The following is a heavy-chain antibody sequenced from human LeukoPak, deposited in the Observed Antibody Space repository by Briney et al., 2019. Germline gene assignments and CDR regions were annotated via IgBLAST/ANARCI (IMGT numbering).Heavy chain of an antibody. J-gene: IGHJ5*02. Sequence: ASVKVSCKAPGYTFTAYYVHWVRQAPGQGLEWIGWINPNTGDTNYAPKFQGRVTMIKDTSTNSAYMELNKLTSDDTAVYYCGRGNKSFDPWGQGTLVTVSS. CDR2: INPNTGDT. CDR3: GRGNKSFDP. V-gene: IGHV1-2*02. CDR1: GYTFTAYY.